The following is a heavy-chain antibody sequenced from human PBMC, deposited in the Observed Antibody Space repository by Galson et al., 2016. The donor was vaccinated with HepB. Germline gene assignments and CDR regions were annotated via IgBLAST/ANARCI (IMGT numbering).Heavy chain of an antibody. CDR3: ARDHPIPAALLTVAGDY. Sequence: SLRLSCAASGFTISSCSMSWVRQAPGKGLEWVSAISGSGGSTSYTGSVEGRFTISRDNSKNTLYLQMNSLRSEDTAVYYCARDHPIPAALLTVAGDYWGQGTLVTVSS. J-gene: IGHJ4*02. CDR2: ISGSGGST. CDR1: GFTISSCS. D-gene: IGHD2-2*01. V-gene: IGHV3-23*01.